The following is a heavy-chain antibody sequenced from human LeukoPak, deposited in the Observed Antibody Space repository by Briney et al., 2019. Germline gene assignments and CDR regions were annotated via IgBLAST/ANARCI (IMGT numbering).Heavy chain of an antibody. CDR2: FNPTGGST. CDR3: ARDFGSGGYYYLDY. D-gene: IGHD3-22*01. V-gene: IGHV1-46*01. Sequence: ASVKLSCKASGYTFTSYQIHWVRQAPGQGLEWMGLFNPTGGSTIFAHKFQGRLTMTSDTSTTTVYMDLSSLTPDDTAVYYCARDFGSGGYYYLDYWGQGTLVTVSS. J-gene: IGHJ4*02. CDR1: GYTFTSYQ.